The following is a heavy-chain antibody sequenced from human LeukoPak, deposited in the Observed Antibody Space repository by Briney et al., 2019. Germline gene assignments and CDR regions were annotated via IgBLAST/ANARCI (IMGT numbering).Heavy chain of an antibody. J-gene: IGHJ6*03. D-gene: IGHD6-6*01. CDR1: GFTFSRYS. CDR3: ARKQLGYYYMDV. Sequence: GGSLRLSCAASGFTFSRYSMNWVRQAPGKGLEGVSYISSSSSTIHYADSVKGRFTISRDNAKNSLYLQMNSLRAEDTAVYYCARKQLGYYYMDVWGKGTTVTVSS. CDR2: ISSSSSTI. V-gene: IGHV3-48*01.